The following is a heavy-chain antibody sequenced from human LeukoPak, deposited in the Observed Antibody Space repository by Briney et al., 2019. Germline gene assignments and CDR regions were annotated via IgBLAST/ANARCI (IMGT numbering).Heavy chain of an antibody. CDR3: SRQGSSLDYHHNFLDV. D-gene: IGHD6-6*01. J-gene: IGHJ6*03. Sequence: PAMSLRLSRPASGLSFSTYALHWVGQAPAKGLAWVALISNDGRNQHYVSSVKGRFTISRDISNSTLFLQMNRLRTHDTAVYYCSRQGSSLDYHHNFLDVWGKGTPVTVSS. V-gene: IGHV3-30*01. CDR1: GLSFSTYA. CDR2: ISNDGRNQ.